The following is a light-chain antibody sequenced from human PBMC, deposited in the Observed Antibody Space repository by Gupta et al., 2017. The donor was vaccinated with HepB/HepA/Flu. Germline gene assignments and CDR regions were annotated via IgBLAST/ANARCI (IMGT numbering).Light chain of an antibody. J-gene: IGKJ1*01. CDR2: SAS. CDR1: QSISTY. V-gene: IGKV1-39*01. Sequence: DIPMTQSPSSLSASVGDRVTITCRASQSISTYLNWYQQKPGKAPKLLIHSASSLHSGVPSRFSGSGSGTDFTLAISSLQPEDFATYYCQPRYNLPWTFGQGTKVEIK. CDR3: QPRYNLPWT.